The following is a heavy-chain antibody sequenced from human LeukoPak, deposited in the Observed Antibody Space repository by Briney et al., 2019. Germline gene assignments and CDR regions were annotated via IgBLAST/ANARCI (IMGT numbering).Heavy chain of an antibody. CDR3: AKDGYCSGGTCYYLLFDF. J-gene: IGHJ4*02. CDR2: INPNSGGT. V-gene: IGHV1-2*02. Sequence: ASVKVSCKASGYTLTGYYIHWGRHPPGPGLRWMGCINPNSGGTKYAPSLQCRVTMTRDTAISTAYMELSRLTSADTAVYYCAKDGYCSGGTCYYLLFDFWGQGSLVTVSS. CDR1: GYTLTGYY. D-gene: IGHD2-15*01.